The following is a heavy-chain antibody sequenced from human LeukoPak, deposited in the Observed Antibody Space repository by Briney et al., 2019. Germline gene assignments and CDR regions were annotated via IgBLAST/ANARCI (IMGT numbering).Heavy chain of an antibody. CDR3: ARRNWNDLCFDY. CDR2: ISAYNGNT. V-gene: IGHV1-18*01. D-gene: IGHD1-1*01. Sequence: ASVKVSCKASGYTFTSYGISWVRQAPGQGLEWMGWISAYNGNTNYAQKLQGRVTMATDTSTSTAYMELRSLRSDDTAVYYCARRNWNDLCFDYWGQGTLVTVSS. CDR1: GYTFTSYG. J-gene: IGHJ4*02.